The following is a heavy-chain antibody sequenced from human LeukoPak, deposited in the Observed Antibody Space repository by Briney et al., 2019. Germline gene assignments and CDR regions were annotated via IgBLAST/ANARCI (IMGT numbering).Heavy chain of an antibody. CDR1: GFTFSSYA. CDR2: ISSNGGST. Sequence: GGSLRLSCAASGFTFSSYAMHWVRQAPGKGLEYVSAISSNGGSTYYANSAKGRFTISRDNSKNTLYLQMGSLRAEDMAVYYCARDQGSPGYCSGGSCPIGYWGQGTLVTVSS. D-gene: IGHD2-15*01. CDR3: ARDQGSPGYCSGGSCPIGY. J-gene: IGHJ4*02. V-gene: IGHV3-64*01.